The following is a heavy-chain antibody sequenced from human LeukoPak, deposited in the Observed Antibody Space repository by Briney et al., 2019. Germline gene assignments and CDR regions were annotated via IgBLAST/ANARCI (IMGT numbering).Heavy chain of an antibody. CDR1: GASISSSFY. Sequence: PSETLSLTCSVSGASISSSFYWSWIRQPPQRGLEWIGDIYYSGNTNYNPSLQSRVTIAVDASKNQFSLKLSSVTAADTVVYYCARDRGGMDVWGQGTTVTVSS. J-gene: IGHJ6*02. V-gene: IGHV4-59*01. CDR2: IYYSGNT. CDR3: ARDRGGMDV.